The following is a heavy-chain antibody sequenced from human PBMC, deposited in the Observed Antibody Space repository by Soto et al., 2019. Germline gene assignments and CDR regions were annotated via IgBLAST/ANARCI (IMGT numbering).Heavy chain of an antibody. Sequence: GASVKVSCKASGYTFTSYDSNWVRQATGQRLEWMGWMNPNSGNTGYAQKFQGRVTMTRDTSISTAYMELSSLRSEDTAVYYCAADPIIPGKLKFFHNTWGQGTLVTVSS. J-gene: IGHJ4*02. D-gene: IGHD1-20*01. V-gene: IGHV1-8*01. CDR1: GYTFTSYD. CDR2: MNPNSGNT. CDR3: AADPIIPGKLKFFHNT.